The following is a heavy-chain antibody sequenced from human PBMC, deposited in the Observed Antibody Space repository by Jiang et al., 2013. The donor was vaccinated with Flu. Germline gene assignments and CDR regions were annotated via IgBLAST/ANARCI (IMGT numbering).Heavy chain of an antibody. Sequence: SLTCTVSGGSISSYYWSWIRQPPREGTGVDWLYLLQWEHQLQSSLKSRVTISVDTSKNQFSLKLSSVTAADTAVYYCARGHFGYSSGRLDYWGQGTLVTVSS. D-gene: IGHD6-19*01. CDR1: GGSISSYY. V-gene: IGHV4-59*01. J-gene: IGHJ4*02. CDR2: LLQWEH. CDR3: ARGHFGYSSGRLDY.